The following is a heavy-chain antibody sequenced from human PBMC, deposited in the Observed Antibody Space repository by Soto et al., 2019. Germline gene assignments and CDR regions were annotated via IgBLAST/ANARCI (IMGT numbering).Heavy chain of an antibody. V-gene: IGHV2-5*02. CDR1: GFSLSTSGVG. CDR3: AHTPQYDFWSGYPPSLDY. CDR2: IYWDDDK. Sequence: GSGPTLVNPTQTLTLTCTFSGFSLSTSGVGVGWIRQPPGKALEWLALIYWDDDKRYSPSLKSRLTITKDTSKNQVVLTMTNMDPVDTATYYCAHTPQYDFWSGYPPSLDYWGQGTLVTVSS. J-gene: IGHJ4*02. D-gene: IGHD3-3*01.